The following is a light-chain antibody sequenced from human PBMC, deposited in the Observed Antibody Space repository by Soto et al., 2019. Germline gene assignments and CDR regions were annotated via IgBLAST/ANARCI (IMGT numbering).Light chain of an antibody. V-gene: IGKV1-5*01. J-gene: IGKJ1*01. Sequence: DIQMTQSPSSVSASVGDRVTITCRASQSISSWLAWYQQKPGKAPKLLIYDASSLESGVPSRFSGSGSGTEFTLTISSLKPDDFATYYCQQYQSYSRTFGQGTKVEIK. CDR1: QSISSW. CDR3: QQYQSYSRT. CDR2: DAS.